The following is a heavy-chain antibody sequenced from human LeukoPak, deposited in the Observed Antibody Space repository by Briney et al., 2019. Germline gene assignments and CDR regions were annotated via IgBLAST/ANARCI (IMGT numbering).Heavy chain of an antibody. D-gene: IGHD3-3*01. CDR2: IYYSGST. V-gene: IGHV4-59*08. Sequence: SETLSLTCTVSGGSISSYYWSWIRQPPGKGVEWIGYIYYSGSTNYNPSLKSRVTISVDTSKNQFSLKLSSVTAADTAVYYCARMYYDFWRRWFDPWGQGTLVTVSS. J-gene: IGHJ5*02. CDR1: GGSISSYY. CDR3: ARMYYDFWRRWFDP.